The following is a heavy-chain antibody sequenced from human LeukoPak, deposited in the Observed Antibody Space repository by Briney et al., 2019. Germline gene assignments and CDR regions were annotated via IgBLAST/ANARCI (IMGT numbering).Heavy chain of an antibody. V-gene: IGHV3-30*18. J-gene: IGHJ5*02. CDR3: AKNTAAAGLNWFDP. D-gene: IGHD6-13*01. Sequence: PGGSLRLSCAASGFTISSYGMHWVRQAPGKGLEWVAVISYDGSNKYYADSVKGRFTISRDNSKNTLYLQMNSLRAEDTAVYYCAKNTAAAGLNWFDPWGQGTLVTVSS. CDR1: GFTISSYG. CDR2: ISYDGSNK.